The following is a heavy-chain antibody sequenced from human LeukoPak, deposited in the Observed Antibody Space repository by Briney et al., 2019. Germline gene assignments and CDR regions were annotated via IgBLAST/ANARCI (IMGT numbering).Heavy chain of an antibody. CDR1: GGSISSYY. V-gene: IGHV4-59*08. Sequence: SETLSLTCTVSGGSISSYYWSWIRQPPGKGLEWIGYIYYSGSTKYNPSLKSRVTISVDTSKNQFSLKLSSVTAADTAVYYCARRDGNNSYYFDYWGQGTLVTVSS. CDR2: IYYSGST. J-gene: IGHJ4*02. D-gene: IGHD5-24*01. CDR3: ARRDGNNSYYFDY.